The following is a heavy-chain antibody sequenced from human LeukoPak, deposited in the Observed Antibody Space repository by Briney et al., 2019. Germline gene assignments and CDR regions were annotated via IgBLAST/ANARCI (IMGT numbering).Heavy chain of an antibody. J-gene: IGHJ4*02. V-gene: IGHV3-48*03. CDR3: ASSSWYALDY. Sequence: GGSLRLSCAASGFTFSSYEMNWVRQAPGKGLEWISYISSSGSTMYYADSVKGRFTISRDNAKNSLYLQMNSLRAEDTAIYYCASSSWYALDYWGQGTLVTVSS. CDR2: ISSSGSTM. D-gene: IGHD6-13*01. CDR1: GFTFSSYE.